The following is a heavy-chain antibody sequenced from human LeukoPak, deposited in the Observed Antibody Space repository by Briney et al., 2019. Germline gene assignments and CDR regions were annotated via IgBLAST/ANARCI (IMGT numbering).Heavy chain of an antibody. CDR3: ARDLYNGDAFDI. J-gene: IGHJ3*02. CDR2: ISGSSGTI. CDR1: GFTFSSYA. V-gene: IGHV3-48*02. Sequence: PGGSLRLSCAASGFTFSSYAMNWVRQAPGKGLEWVSYISGSSGTIYNADSLKGRFTISRDNAKNSLYLQMNSLRDEDTAVYYCARDLYNGDAFDIWGQGTMVTVSS. D-gene: IGHD1-14*01.